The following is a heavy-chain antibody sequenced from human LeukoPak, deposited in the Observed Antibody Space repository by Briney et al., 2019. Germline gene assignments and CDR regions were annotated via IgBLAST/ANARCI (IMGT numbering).Heavy chain of an antibody. D-gene: IGHD5-18*01. CDR1: GFTFSSYA. V-gene: IGHV3-30*04. CDR2: ISYVGSNK. Sequence: GGSLRLSCAASGFTFSSYAMHWVRQAPGKGLEWVAVISYVGSNKYYADSVKGRFTISRDNSKNTLYLQMNSLRAEDTAVYYCARVGGTAMALTYFDYWGQGTLVTVSS. CDR3: ARVGGTAMALTYFDY. J-gene: IGHJ4*02.